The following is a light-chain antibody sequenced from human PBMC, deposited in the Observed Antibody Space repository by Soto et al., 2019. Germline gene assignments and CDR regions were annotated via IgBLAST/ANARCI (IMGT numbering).Light chain of an antibody. J-gene: IGKJ4*01. V-gene: IGKV2-24*01. CDR3: MQATQFPLT. Sequence: DIVMTQTPLSSPVTLGQPASISCKSSQSLVRSDGNTYLSWLQQRPGQPPRLLIFKISSRFSGVPEEMSSSGAGEDFSLKISRVEAEDVGVYYCMQATQFPLTFGGGTKVEIK. CDR2: KIS. CDR1: QSLVRSDGNTY.